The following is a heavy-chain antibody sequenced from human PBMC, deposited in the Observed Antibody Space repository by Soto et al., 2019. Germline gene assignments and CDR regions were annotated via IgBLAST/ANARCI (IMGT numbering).Heavy chain of an antibody. Sequence: SETLSLTCTVSGGSISSYYWSWIRQPPGTGLEWIGYIYYSGSTNYNPSLKSRVTISVDTSKNQFSLKLSSVTAADTAVYYCAREGAYSSSQFDPWGQGTLVTVSS. V-gene: IGHV4-59*12. CDR1: GGSISSYY. CDR2: IYYSGST. D-gene: IGHD6-19*01. J-gene: IGHJ5*02. CDR3: AREGAYSSSQFDP.